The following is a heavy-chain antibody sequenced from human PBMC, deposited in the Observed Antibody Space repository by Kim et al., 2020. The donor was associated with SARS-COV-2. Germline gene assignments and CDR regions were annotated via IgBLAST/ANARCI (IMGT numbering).Heavy chain of an antibody. Sequence: SETLSLTCAVYGGSFSGYYWSWIRQPPGKGLEWIGEINHSGSTNYNPSLKSRVTISVDTSKNQFSLKLSSVTAADTAVYYCARGNFKPYSSSWSFDYWGQGTLVTVSS. CDR1: GGSFSGYY. CDR2: INHSGST. CDR3: ARGNFKPYSSSWSFDY. D-gene: IGHD6-13*01. J-gene: IGHJ4*02. V-gene: IGHV4-34*01.